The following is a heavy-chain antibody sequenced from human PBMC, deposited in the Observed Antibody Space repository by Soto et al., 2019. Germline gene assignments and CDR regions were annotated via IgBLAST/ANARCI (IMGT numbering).Heavy chain of an antibody. J-gene: IGHJ5*02. CDR2: ISSRSDFI. D-gene: IGHD5-18*01. CDR1: GFTFSSYS. Sequence: LRLSCAASGFTFSSYSMNWVRQSPGKGLEWVSSISSRSDFIYYAGSVKGRFTISRDNAKNSLYLQMNSLRAEDTAVYYCARDWRTAITWGQGTLVTVSS. V-gene: IGHV3-21*01. CDR3: ARDWRTAIT.